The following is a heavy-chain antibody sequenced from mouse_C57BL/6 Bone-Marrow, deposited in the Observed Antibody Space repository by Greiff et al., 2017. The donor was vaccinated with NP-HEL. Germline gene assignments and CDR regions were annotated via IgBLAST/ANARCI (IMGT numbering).Heavy chain of an antibody. CDR1: GYTFTSYG. CDR2: IYPRSGNT. Sequence: VKLQESGAELARPGASVKLSCKASGYTFTSYGISWVKQRTGQGLEWIGEIYPRSGNTYYNEKFKGKATLTVDKSSSTAYMELRSLTSEDSAVYFCARRGFYFDYGGQGTTITVSS. CDR3: ARRGFYFDY. J-gene: IGHJ2*01. V-gene: IGHV1-81*01.